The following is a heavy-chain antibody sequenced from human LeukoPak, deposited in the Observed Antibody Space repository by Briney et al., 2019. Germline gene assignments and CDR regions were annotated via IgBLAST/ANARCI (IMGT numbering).Heavy chain of an antibody. CDR1: GFTFSSYA. D-gene: IGHD1-26*01. J-gene: IGHJ4*02. Sequence: GGSLRLSCAASGFTFSSYAMSWVRQAPGKGLEWVSAISGSGGSTYYADSVKGRFTISRDNSKNTLYLQMNSPRAEDTAVYYCAKCPSSGSYRRGDYWGQGTLVTVSS. V-gene: IGHV3-23*01. CDR2: ISGSGGST. CDR3: AKCPSSGSYRRGDY.